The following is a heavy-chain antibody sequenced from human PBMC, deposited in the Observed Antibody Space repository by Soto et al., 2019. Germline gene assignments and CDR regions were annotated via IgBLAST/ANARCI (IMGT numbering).Heavy chain of an antibody. CDR2: INHSGST. V-gene: IGHV4-34*01. CDR3: ASGGTRGYSYVFSSLNYFDY. J-gene: IGHJ4*02. Sequence: QVQLQQWGAGLLKPSETLSLTCAVYGGSFSGYYWSWIRQPPGKGLEWIGEINHSGSTNYNPSLKSRVTISVDTSKNQFSLKLSSVTAADTAVYYCASGGTRGYSYVFSSLNYFDYWCQGTLVTVSS. CDR1: GGSFSGYY. D-gene: IGHD5-18*01.